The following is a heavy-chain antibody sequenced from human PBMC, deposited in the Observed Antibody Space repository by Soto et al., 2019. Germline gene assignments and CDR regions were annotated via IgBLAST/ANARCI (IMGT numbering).Heavy chain of an antibody. V-gene: IGHV3-23*01. J-gene: IGHJ6*04. CDR3: AKGGRRITIFGVVPDA. D-gene: IGHD3-3*01. CDR2: ISGSGGST. Sequence: GGSLRLSCAASGFTFSSYAMSWVRQAPGKGLEWVSAISGSGGSTYYADSVKGRFTISRDNSKNTLYLQMNSLRAEDTAVYYCAKGGRRITIFGVVPDAWGKGTTVTVSS. CDR1: GFTFSSYA.